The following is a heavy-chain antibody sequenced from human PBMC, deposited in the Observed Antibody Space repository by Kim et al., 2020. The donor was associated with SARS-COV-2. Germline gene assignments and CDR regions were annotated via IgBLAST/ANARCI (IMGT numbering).Heavy chain of an antibody. Sequence: GGSLRLSCVASGFTFTNYAVTWVRRTPGKGLEWVSTVTGDGGTTYYADSVQGRFSISRDNSRNTVYLQMSSLRTEDTALYYCATGNSATTWVNFAFWGQGTLVTVSS. D-gene: IGHD1-26*01. J-gene: IGHJ4*02. CDR2: VTGDGGTT. CDR1: GFTFTNYA. V-gene: IGHV3-23*01. CDR3: ATGNSATTWVNFAF.